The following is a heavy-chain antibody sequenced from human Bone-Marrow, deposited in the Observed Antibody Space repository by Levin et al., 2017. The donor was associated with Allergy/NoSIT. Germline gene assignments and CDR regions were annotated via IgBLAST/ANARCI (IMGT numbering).Heavy chain of an antibody. J-gene: IGHJ3*02. CDR2: IIPIFGTA. CDR3: YVGATSGAFDI. Sequence: ASVKVSCKASGGTFSSYAISWVRQAPGQGLEWMGGIIPIFGTANYAQKFQGRVTITADESTSTAYMELSSLRSEDTAVYYCYVGATSGAFDIWGQGTMVTVSS. CDR1: GGTFSSYA. D-gene: IGHD1-26*01. V-gene: IGHV1-69*13.